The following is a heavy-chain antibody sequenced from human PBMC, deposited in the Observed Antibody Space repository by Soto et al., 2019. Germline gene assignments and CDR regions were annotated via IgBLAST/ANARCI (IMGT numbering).Heavy chain of an antibody. Sequence: QVQLVQSGAEVKKPGASVKLSCKTSGYTFTTIFLHWLRQAPGQRLEWMEWINPDNGVTMYSQKFLGRVSNTRDTSATTAYMELTSLTSDDTAVYYCARGPSCGCFDFWGQGTLVTVSS. J-gene: IGHJ4*02. CDR1: GYTFTTIF. D-gene: IGHD5-12*01. CDR2: INPDNGVT. CDR3: ARGPSCGCFDF. V-gene: IGHV1-3*01.